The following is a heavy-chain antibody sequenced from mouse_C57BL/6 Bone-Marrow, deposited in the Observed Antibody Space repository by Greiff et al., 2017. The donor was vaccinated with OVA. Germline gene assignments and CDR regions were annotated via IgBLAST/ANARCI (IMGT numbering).Heavy chain of an antibody. CDR1: GFNIKNSY. V-gene: IGHV14-3*01. CDR2: IDPANGNT. Sequence: EVQLQQSVAELVRPGASVKLSCTASGFNIKNSYMHWVKQRPEQGLEWIGRIDPANGNTKYAPKFQGKATITADTSSNTTYLQLSSLTSEDTAIYYCARDPFYYGSSFDYWGQGTTLTVSS. CDR3: ARDPFYYGSSFDY. D-gene: IGHD1-1*01. J-gene: IGHJ2*01.